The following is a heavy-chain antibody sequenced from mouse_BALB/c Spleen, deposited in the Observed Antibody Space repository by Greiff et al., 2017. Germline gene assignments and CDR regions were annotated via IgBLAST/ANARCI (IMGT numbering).Heavy chain of an antibody. CDR1: GFNIKDTY. J-gene: IGHJ4*01. D-gene: IGHD1-1*01. Sequence: EVQVVESGAELVKPGASVKLSCTASGFNIKDTYMHWVKQRPEQGLEWIGRIDPANGNTKYDPKFQGKATITADTSSNTAYLQLSSLTSEDTAVYYCARRIYDYDAMDYWGQGTSVTVSS. CDR2: IDPANGNT. V-gene: IGHV14-3*02. CDR3: ARRIYDYDAMDY.